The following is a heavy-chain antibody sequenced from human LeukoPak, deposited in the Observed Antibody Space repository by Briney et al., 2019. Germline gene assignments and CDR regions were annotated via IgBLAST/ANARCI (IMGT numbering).Heavy chain of an antibody. CDR2: IYYSGST. J-gene: IGHJ4*02. CDR3: ARGATYYDFWSGQTQLDY. D-gene: IGHD3-3*01. Sequence: SETLSLTCTVSGGSISSYYWSWIRQPPGKGLEWIGYIYYSGSTNYNPSLKSQVTISVDTSKNQFSLKLSSVTAADTAVYYCARGATYYDFWSGQTQLDYWGQGTLVTVSS. CDR1: GGSISSYY. V-gene: IGHV4-59*01.